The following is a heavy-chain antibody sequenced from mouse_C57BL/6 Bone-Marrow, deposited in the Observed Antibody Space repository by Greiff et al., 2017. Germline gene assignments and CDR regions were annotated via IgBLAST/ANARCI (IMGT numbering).Heavy chain of an antibody. CDR3: VRHDYDKDYYAMDY. D-gene: IGHD2-4*01. V-gene: IGHV10-1*01. CDR2: IRSKSNNYAT. J-gene: IGHJ4*01. CDR1: GFSFNTYA. Sequence: EVMLVESGGGLVQPKGSLKLSCAASGFSFNTYAMNWVRQAPGKGLEWVARIRSKSNNYATYYADSVKDRFTISRDDSESMLYLQMNNLKTEDTAMYYCVRHDYDKDYYAMDYWGQGTSVTVSS.